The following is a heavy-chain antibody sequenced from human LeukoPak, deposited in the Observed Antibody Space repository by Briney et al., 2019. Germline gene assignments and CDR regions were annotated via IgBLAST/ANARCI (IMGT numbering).Heavy chain of an antibody. J-gene: IGHJ4*02. CDR2: ISYSGTT. Sequence: SETLSHTCTVSGGSISSTSNYWGWIRQPPGKELEWIGSISYSGTTFYNPSLKSRVTISVDTSKNQFSLTLSSVTAADTAVYYCARPIVGATRGFDDWGQGTLVTVSS. CDR3: ARPIVGATRGFDD. V-gene: IGHV4-39*01. CDR1: GGSISSTSNY. D-gene: IGHD1-26*01.